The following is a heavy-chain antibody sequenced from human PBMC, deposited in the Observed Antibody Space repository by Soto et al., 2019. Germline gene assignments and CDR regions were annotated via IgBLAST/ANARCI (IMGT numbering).Heavy chain of an antibody. CDR1: GFTFGSYG. Sequence: QVQLVESGGGVVQPGRSLRLSCAASGFTFGSYGMHWVRQAPGKGLEWVAVISYDGSNKYYADSVKGRFTISRDNSKNTLYLQMNSLRAEDTAVYYRAKYDRVTGPFDYWGQGTLVTVSS. D-gene: IGHD3-22*01. V-gene: IGHV3-30*18. J-gene: IGHJ4*02. CDR2: ISYDGSNK. CDR3: AKYDRVTGPFDY.